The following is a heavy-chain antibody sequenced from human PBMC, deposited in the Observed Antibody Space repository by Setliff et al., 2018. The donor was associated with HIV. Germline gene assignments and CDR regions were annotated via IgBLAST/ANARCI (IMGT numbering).Heavy chain of an antibody. CDR2: INTYNGNT. D-gene: IGHD2-15*01. J-gene: IGHJ5*02. CDR3: ARGGPPRVATLYWFDP. Sequence: ASVKVSCKASGYTFINYGINWLRQAPGQGLEWMGWINTYNGNTKYGQKFQGSVTMTTDASTSTVYMELRSLTSDDTALYYCARGGPPRVATLYWFDPWGQGTLVTVSS. V-gene: IGHV1-18*04. CDR1: GYTFINYG.